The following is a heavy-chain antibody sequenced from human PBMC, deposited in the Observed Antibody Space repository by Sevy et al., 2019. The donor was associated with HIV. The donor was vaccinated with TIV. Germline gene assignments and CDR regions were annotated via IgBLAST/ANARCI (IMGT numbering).Heavy chain of an antibody. CDR3: AKDIGLYCTNGVCFPPSYGMDV. CDR2: ISYDGSNK. Sequence: GGSLRLSCAASGFTFSSYGMHWVRQAPGKGLEWVAVISYDGSNKYYADSVKGRFTISRDNSKNTLYLQMNSLRAEDTAVYYCAKDIGLYCTNGVCFPPSYGMDVWGQRTTVTVSS. CDR1: GFTFSSYG. J-gene: IGHJ6*02. V-gene: IGHV3-30*18. D-gene: IGHD2-8*01.